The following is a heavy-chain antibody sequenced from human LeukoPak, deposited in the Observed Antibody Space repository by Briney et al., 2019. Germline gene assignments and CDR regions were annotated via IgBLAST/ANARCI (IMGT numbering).Heavy chain of an antibody. J-gene: IGHJ4*02. D-gene: IGHD3-10*01. CDR3: ARGVLSGGPYFDY. CDR1: SYSLSSHYY. CDR2: FYHTGST. V-gene: IGHV4-38-2*02. Sequence: SETLSLTCTVSSYSLSSHYYWGWIRQPPEKGLEWIGSFYHTGSTYYNPSLKSRVSISLDTSTNQFSLILTSVTAADTAVYYCARGVLSGGPYFDYWGQGTLVTVSS.